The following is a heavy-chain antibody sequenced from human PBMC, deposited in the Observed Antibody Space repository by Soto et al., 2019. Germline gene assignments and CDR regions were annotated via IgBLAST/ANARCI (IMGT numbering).Heavy chain of an antibody. Sequence: PGGSLGLSCAAPGLTFSNYGMNWARQAPGKGLEWVSAISGGGTSPHYADSVTGRFTSPRDNSKNTLYLQMNSLRADHTALYYCAKSCIVATMRTFGWFDSWGQGTLVTVSS. J-gene: IGHJ5*01. D-gene: IGHD5-12*01. CDR3: AKSCIVATMRTFGWFDS. CDR1: GLTFSNYG. V-gene: IGHV3-23*01. CDR2: ISGGGTSP.